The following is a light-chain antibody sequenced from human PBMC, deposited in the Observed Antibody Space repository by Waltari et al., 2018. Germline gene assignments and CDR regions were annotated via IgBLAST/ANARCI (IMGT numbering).Light chain of an antibody. CDR1: QGISNY. Sequence: DIQMTQSPSSLSASVGDRVIITCRASQGISNYLAWYQQKPGKVPRLLIYAASTLQSGVPSRFSGSGSGTDFTLTISSLQPEDLGTYYCQKYNSPPMYTFGQGTKLEIK. CDR2: AAS. V-gene: IGKV1-27*01. CDR3: QKYNSPPMYT. J-gene: IGKJ2*01.